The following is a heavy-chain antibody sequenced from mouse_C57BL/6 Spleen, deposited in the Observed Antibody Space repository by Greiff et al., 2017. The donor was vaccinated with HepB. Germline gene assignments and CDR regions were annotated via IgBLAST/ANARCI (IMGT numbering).Heavy chain of an antibody. D-gene: IGHD2-3*01. Sequence: DVKLVESGGGLVKPGGSLTLSCAASGFNFSSYAMSWVRQTPEKRLEWVATISAGGSYTYYPDNVKGRFTISRDNAKNNLYLQMSHLKSEDTAMYYCARYLCYDGYLAWFAYWGQGTLVTVSA. CDR1: GFNFSSYA. J-gene: IGHJ3*01. CDR2: ISAGGSYT. V-gene: IGHV5-4*03. CDR3: ARYLCYDGYLAWFAY.